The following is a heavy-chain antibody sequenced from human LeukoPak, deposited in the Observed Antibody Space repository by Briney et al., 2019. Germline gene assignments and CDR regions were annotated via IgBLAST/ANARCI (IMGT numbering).Heavy chain of an antibody. CDR2: TFYTGAT. J-gene: IGHJ5*02. D-gene: IGHD1-1*01. Sequence: PSETLSLTCTVSGGSIRSHHWAWIRQAPGKRLEWIGYTFYTGATSYNPSLRSRVTISIDTSKNQFSLKVTSVTTADTAVYYCAKRDRGGWFDPWGQGTLVTVSS. V-gene: IGHV4-59*11. CDR1: GGSIRSHH. CDR3: AKRDRGGWFDP.